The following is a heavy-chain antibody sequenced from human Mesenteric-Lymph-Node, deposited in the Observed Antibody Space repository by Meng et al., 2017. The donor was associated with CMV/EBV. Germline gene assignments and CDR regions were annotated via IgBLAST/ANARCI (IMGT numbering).Heavy chain of an antibody. D-gene: IGHD1-26*01. V-gene: IGHV3-7*01. CDR3: ARGGWSTPDY. J-gene: IGHJ4*02. Sequence: GESLKIFCAASGFTFGSYWMSWIRQAPGKGLAWVANINQDGSVKYYVDSVKGRFTISRDNAKNSLYLQMDSLRAEDTAVYYCARGGWSTPDYWGQGTLVTVSS. CDR1: GFTFGSYW. CDR2: INQDGSVK.